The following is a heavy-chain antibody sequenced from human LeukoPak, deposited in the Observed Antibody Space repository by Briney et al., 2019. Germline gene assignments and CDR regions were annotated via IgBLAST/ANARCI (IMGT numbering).Heavy chain of an antibody. V-gene: IGHV3-23*01. Sequence: GGSLRLSCAASGFTFSSYAMTWVRQAPGRGREGGSAILGTRGGTYYTDSVKGRFTISRDNSENTLYLEMNSLRAEDTAVYYCAKGRIAAAGIYDYWGQGTLVTVSS. CDR2: ILGTRGGT. D-gene: IGHD6-13*01. J-gene: IGHJ4*02. CDR1: GFTFSSYA. CDR3: AKGRIAAAGIYDY.